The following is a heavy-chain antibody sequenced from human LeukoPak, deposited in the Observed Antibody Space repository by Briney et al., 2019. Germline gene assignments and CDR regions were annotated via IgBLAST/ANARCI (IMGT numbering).Heavy chain of an antibody. D-gene: IGHD3-22*01. J-gene: IGHJ4*02. V-gene: IGHV2-70*01. Sequence: SGPTLVNPTQTLTLTCTGSGISLSTSGVYVSWIRQPPGKALEWLALIYWDDDKYYSTSLKTRLTSSKDTSKNQVVLTLTSMDRVDTATYYCALASYFYDSSGRIDYWGQGTLVTVSS. CDR3: ALASYFYDSSGRIDY. CDR2: IYWDDDK. CDR1: GISLSTSGVY.